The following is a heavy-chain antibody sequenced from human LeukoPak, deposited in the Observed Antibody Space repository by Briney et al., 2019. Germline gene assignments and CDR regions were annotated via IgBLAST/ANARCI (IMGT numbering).Heavy chain of an antibody. J-gene: IGHJ4*02. Sequence: GGSLRLSCAASGFTFSSYAMHWVRQAPGKGLEWVAVISYDGSNKYYADSVKGRFTISRDNSKDTLYLQMNSLRAEDTAVYYCALFPTYYDFWSGNPRAYWGQGTLVTVSS. CDR1: GFTFSSYA. CDR3: ALFPTYYDFWSGNPRAY. CDR2: ISYDGSNK. D-gene: IGHD3-3*01. V-gene: IGHV3-30-3*01.